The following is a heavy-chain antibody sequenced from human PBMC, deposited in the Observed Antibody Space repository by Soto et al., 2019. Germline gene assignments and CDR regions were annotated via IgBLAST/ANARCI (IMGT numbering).Heavy chain of an antibody. Sequence: EVQLLDSGGGLVQPGGSLRLSCAASGFTFKHYAMNWIRQAPGKGLEWVSSVSGSGDKTYYADSVKGRFTISRDNSKNTLYLDMSSLRAEDTAIYYCATSWFDFLYHFDYWGQGALVLVSS. CDR1: GFTFKHYA. CDR3: ATSWFDFLYHFDY. CDR2: VSGSGDKT. D-gene: IGHD3-10*01. J-gene: IGHJ4*02. V-gene: IGHV3-23*01.